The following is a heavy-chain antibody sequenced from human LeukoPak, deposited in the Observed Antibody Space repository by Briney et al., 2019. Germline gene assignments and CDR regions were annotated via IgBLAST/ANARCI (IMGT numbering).Heavy chain of an antibody. V-gene: IGHV3-30-3*01. Sequence: PGGFLRLSCAASGFTFSSYGMHWVRQAPGKGLEWVAVISYDESNKYYADSVKGRFTISRDNSKNTLYLQMNSLRAEDTAVYYCAKDRPEQLWLLGWDDSSGYYPTPIDYWGQGTLVTVSS. CDR1: GFTFSSYG. J-gene: IGHJ4*02. CDR2: ISYDESNK. D-gene: IGHD3-22*01. CDR3: AKDRPEQLWLLGWDDSSGYYPTPIDY.